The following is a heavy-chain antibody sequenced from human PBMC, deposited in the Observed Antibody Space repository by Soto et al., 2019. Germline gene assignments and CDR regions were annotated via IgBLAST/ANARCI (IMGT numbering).Heavy chain of an antibody. V-gene: IGHV1-8*01. D-gene: IGHD3-9*01. CDR3: ASLYHDILTGYYKALAY. CDR1: GYTFTSYD. CDR2: MNPNSGNT. J-gene: IGHJ4*02. Sequence: ASVKVSCKASGYTFTSYDINWVRQATGQGLEWMGWMNPNSGNTGYAQKFQGRVTMTRNTSISTAYMELSSLRSEDTAVYYCASLYHDILTGYYKALAYWGQGTLVTVSS.